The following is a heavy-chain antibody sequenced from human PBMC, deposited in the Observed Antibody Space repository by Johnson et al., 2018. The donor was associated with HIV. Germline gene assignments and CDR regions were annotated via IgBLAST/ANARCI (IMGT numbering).Heavy chain of an antibody. CDR3: AKELALYSSGYGGDAFDI. J-gene: IGHJ3*02. V-gene: IGHV3-64*01. D-gene: IGHD6-19*01. Sequence: VQLVESGGGLVQPGGSLRLSCAASGFTFSSYAMHWVRQAPGKGLEYVSAISSNGGSTYYANSVKGRFTISRDNSKNTLYLQMNSLRAEDTAVYYCAKELALYSSGYGGDAFDIWGQGTMVTVSS. CDR2: ISSNGGST. CDR1: GFTFSSYA.